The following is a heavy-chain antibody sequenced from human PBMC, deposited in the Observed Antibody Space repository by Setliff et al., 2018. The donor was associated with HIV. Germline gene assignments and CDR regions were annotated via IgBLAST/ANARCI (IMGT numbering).Heavy chain of an antibody. V-gene: IGHV3-30*04. J-gene: IGHJ4*02. Sequence: GGSLRLSCAASEFTFSTFPMHWLRQAPGKELEWVAVISSDGNDKYNADSVNGRFTISRDNAQNSLYLHMNSLRAEDTAMYYCARDLFPYYHDSRPYYPPAYWGQGTLVTVSS. CDR1: EFTFSTFP. CDR2: ISSDGNDK. CDR3: ARDLFPYYHDSRPYYPPAY. D-gene: IGHD3-22*01.